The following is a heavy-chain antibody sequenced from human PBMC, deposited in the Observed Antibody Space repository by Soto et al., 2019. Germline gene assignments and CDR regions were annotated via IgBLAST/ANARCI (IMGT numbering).Heavy chain of an antibody. CDR2: ISSSSSYI. CDR1: GFTFSSYS. J-gene: IGHJ4*02. Sequence: GGSLRLSCAASGFTFSSYSMNWVRQAPGKGLEWVSSISSSSSYIYYADSVKGRFTISRDNAKNSLYLQMNSLRAEDTAVYYCARAKARGYEFDYWGQGTLVTVSS. D-gene: IGHD5-12*01. V-gene: IGHV3-21*01. CDR3: ARAKARGYEFDY.